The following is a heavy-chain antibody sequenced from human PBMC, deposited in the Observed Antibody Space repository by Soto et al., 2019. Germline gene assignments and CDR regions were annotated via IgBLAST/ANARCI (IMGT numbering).Heavy chain of an antibody. Sequence: GASVKVSCKASGYTFTSYGISWVRQAPGQGLEWMGWISAYNGNTNYAQKLQGRVTMTTDTSTSTAYMELRSLRSDDTAVYYCAREAGGRGYYDSSGYFDYWGQGTLVTVSS. J-gene: IGHJ4*02. CDR1: GYTFTSYG. V-gene: IGHV1-18*04. CDR3: AREAGGRGYYDSSGYFDY. D-gene: IGHD3-22*01. CDR2: ISAYNGNT.